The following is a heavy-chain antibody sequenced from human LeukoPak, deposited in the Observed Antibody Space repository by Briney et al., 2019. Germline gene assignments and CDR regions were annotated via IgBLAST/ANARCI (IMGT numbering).Heavy chain of an antibody. CDR2: ISSSNSYI. D-gene: IGHD7-27*01. J-gene: IGHJ6*03. CDR3: ARDPWDYYMDV. CDR1: GFTFSSYS. Sequence: GGSLRLSCAASGFTFSSYSMNWVRQAPGKGLEWVSSISSSNSYIYYADSVKGRFTISRDNAKNSLYLQMNSLRAEDTAVYYCARDPWDYYMDVWGKGTTVTVSS. V-gene: IGHV3-21*01.